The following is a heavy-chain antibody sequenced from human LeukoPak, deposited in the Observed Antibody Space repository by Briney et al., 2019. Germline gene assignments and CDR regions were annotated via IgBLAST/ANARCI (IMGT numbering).Heavy chain of an antibody. CDR3: ARDCSGGSCNFDY. J-gene: IGHJ4*02. CDR2: IIPILGIA. D-gene: IGHD2-15*01. CDR1: GGTFSSYA. Sequence: GASVTVSCKASGGTFSSYAISWVRQAPGQGLEWMGRIIPILGIANYAQKFQGRVTITADKSTSTAYMELSSLRSEDTAVYYCARDCSGGSCNFDYWGQGTLVTVSS. V-gene: IGHV1-69*04.